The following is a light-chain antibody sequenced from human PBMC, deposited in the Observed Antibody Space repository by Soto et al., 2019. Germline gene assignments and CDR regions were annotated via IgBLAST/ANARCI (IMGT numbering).Light chain of an antibody. CDR3: QQYNSHPLT. Sequence: DIQMSQSPSSLSASVGDRVTITCQASQDISSCISWYQQRPGKAPKLVIHDASTLERGVPSRLSGSGSGTEFTFTITTLQSEDIATYYCQQYNSHPLTFGGGTKVDIK. J-gene: IGKJ4*01. CDR1: QDISSC. V-gene: IGKV1-33*01. CDR2: DAS.